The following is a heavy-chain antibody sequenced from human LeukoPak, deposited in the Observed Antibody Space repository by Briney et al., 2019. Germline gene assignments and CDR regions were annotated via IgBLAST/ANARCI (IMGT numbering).Heavy chain of an antibody. CDR3: ARGNHYYYYYMDV. J-gene: IGHJ6*03. CDR2: IRYDGSNK. V-gene: IGHV3-30*02. CDR1: GFTFSSYG. Sequence: SGGSLRLSCAASGFTFSSYGMHWVRQAPGKGLEWVAFIRYDGSNKYYADSVKGRFTISRDNSKNTLYLQMNSLRAEDTAVYYCARGNHYYYYYMDVWGKGTTVTVSS.